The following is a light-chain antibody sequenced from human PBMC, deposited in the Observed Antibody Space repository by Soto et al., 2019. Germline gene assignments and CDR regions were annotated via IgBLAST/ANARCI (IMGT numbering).Light chain of an antibody. CDR1: SSDIGGYNY. V-gene: IGLV2-14*01. CDR3: SSYTSSSTLV. CDR2: EVS. Sequence: QSVVTQPASVSGSPGQSITISCTGTSSDIGGYNYVSWYQQHPGKAPKLIIFEVSNRPSGVSIRFSGSKSGNTASLTISGLQAEDEADYYCSSYTSSSTLVFGGGTKVTVL. J-gene: IGLJ3*02.